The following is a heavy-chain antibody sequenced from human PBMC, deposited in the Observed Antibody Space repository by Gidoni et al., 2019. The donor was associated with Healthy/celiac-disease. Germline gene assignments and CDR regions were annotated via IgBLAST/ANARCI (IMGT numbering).Heavy chain of an antibody. CDR2: ISWNSGSI. Sequence: EVQLVESGGGLVQPGRSLRLSCAASGFTFDDYAMHWVRQAPGKGLEWVSCISWNSGSICYADSVKGRFTISRDNAKNSLYLQMNSLRAEDTALYYCANARGYCSSTSCGHDAFDIWGQGTMVTVSS. CDR3: ANARGYCSSTSCGHDAFDI. V-gene: IGHV3-9*01. J-gene: IGHJ3*02. CDR1: GFTFDDYA. D-gene: IGHD2-2*01.